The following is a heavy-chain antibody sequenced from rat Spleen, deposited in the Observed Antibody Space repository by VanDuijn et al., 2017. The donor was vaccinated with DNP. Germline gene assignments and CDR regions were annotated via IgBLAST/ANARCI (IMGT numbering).Heavy chain of an antibody. V-gene: IGHV5-7*01. CDR2: ISSSGGST. D-gene: IGHD1-3*01. Sequence: EVQLVESGGDLVQPGPSLKLSCAASGFTFSDYYMAWVGQAPTKGLEWVATISSSGGSTYYRDSVKGRFTISRDNAKSTLYLQLDRLRSEDTATYFCARHGRVTTVATTYPHYFNYWGQGVVVTVSS. CDR3: ARHGRVTTVATTYPHYFNY. J-gene: IGHJ2*01. CDR1: GFTFSDYY.